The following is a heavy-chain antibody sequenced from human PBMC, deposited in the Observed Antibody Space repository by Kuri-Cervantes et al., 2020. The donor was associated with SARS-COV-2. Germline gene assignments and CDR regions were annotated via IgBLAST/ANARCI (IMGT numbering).Heavy chain of an antibody. V-gene: IGHV3-7*01. D-gene: IGHD3-22*01. J-gene: IGHJ4*02. CDR1: GFTFSSYW. CDR2: IKQDGSEK. Sequence: GGSLRLSCAASGFTFSSYWMSWVRQAPGKGLEWVANIKQDGSEKYYADSVKGRFTISRDNSKNTLYLQMNSLRAEDTAVYYCAKDPTYSDSSGTFDYWGQGTLVTVSS. CDR3: AKDPTYSDSSGTFDY.